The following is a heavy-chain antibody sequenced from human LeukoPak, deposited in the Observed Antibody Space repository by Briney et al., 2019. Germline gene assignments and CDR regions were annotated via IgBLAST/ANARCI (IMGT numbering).Heavy chain of an antibody. J-gene: IGHJ4*02. Sequence: GGSLRLSCVASGFTFSSRDWMTWVRQAPGKGLEWVANIKQDGSEKNYVDSVKGRFTISRDNAKNSLYLQMNSLRAEDTAVYYCAKKKTDYSYPSSFDYWGQGTLVTVSS. V-gene: IGHV3-7*01. D-gene: IGHD4-11*01. CDR1: GFTFSSRDW. CDR2: IKQDGSEK. CDR3: AKKKTDYSYPSSFDY.